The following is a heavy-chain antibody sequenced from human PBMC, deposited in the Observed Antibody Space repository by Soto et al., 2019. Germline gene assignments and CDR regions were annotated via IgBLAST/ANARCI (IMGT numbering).Heavy chain of an antibody. D-gene: IGHD3-16*01. V-gene: IGHV4-39*01. J-gene: IGHJ5*02. CDR2: IYYSGST. CDR1: GGSISSTSYY. Sequence: SETLSLTCTVSGGSISSTSYYWGWIRQPPGKGLEWIGSIYYSGSTYYNPSLTSRVTISVDTSKNPFSLTLSSVVAADTAVYYCAGGGVGYDDVWGGYRSRGLDTWGQGSLVTVSA. CDR3: AGGGVGYDDVWGGYRSRGLDT.